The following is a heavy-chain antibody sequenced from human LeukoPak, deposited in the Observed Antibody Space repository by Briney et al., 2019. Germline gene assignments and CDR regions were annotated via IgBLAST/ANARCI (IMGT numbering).Heavy chain of an antibody. Sequence: PSQTLSLTCTVSGGSISSGDYYWSWIRQPPGKGLEWIGYIYYSGSTYYNPSLKSRVTISVDTSKNQFSLKLSSVTAADTAVYYCARGNFWSGYPYFDHWGQGTLVTVSS. CDR1: GGSISSGDYY. V-gene: IGHV4-30-4*01. D-gene: IGHD3-3*01. J-gene: IGHJ4*02. CDR3: ARGNFWSGYPYFDH. CDR2: IYYSGST.